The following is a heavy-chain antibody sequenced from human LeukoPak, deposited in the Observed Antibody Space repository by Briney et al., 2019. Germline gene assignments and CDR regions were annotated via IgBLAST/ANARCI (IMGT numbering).Heavy chain of an antibody. CDR3: ARAQTEMTTGARYGMDV. D-gene: IGHD4-11*01. Sequence: KTSETLSLICAVYGGSFSGYYWTWIRQPPGKGLEWIGEINHSGSSNYNPSLKSRVTISVDTSKNQFSLKLSSVIAADTAVYYCARAQTEMTTGARYGMDVWGKGTAVTVSA. CDR1: GGSFSGYY. CDR2: INHSGSS. V-gene: IGHV4-34*01. J-gene: IGHJ6*04.